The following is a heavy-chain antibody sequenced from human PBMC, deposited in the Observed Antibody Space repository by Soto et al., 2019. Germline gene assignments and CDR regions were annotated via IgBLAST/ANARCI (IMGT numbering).Heavy chain of an antibody. CDR3: ASGIVGATGNDY. V-gene: IGHV3-53*02. D-gene: IGHD1-26*01. CDR1: GFTVSSNY. CDR2: IYSGGST. J-gene: IGHJ4*02. Sequence: EVQLVETGGGLIQPGGSLRLSCAASGFTVSSNYKSWVRQAPGKGLEWVSVIYSGGSTYYADSVKGRFTISRDNSKNTLYLQMNSLRAEDTAVYYCASGIVGATGNDYWGQGTLVTVSS.